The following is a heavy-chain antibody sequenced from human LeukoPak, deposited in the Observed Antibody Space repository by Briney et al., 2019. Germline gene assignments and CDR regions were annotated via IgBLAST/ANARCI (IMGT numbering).Heavy chain of an antibody. Sequence: ETLSLTCAVYGGSFSGYYWSWIRQPPGKGLEWVSVVGGGGRTFYADSVKGRFTISRDNSKNTLYLEMDSLRVEDTAVYYCAKEVWGSYDEGPLDHWGQGALVTVSS. D-gene: IGHD3-16*01. CDR1: GGSFSGYY. J-gene: IGHJ4*02. V-gene: IGHV3-53*01. CDR2: VGGGGRT. CDR3: AKEVWGSYDEGPLDH.